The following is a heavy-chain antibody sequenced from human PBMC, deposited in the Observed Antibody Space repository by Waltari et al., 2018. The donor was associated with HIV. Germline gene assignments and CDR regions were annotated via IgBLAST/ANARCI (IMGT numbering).Heavy chain of an antibody. CDR2: ISGRAGST. CDR1: GFTLRSYA. V-gene: IGHV3-23*01. J-gene: IGHJ5*02. Sequence: EVQLLESGGGLVQPGESLRLSCAASGFTLRSYAMCWVRQTPGKGLEGVSVISGRAGSTYYADSVKGRFTISRDNSMNTLYLQMNSLRAEDTAVYYCAKEEAWFYSDSSGYTWGQGTLVTVSS. D-gene: IGHD3-22*01. CDR3: AKEEAWFYSDSSGYT.